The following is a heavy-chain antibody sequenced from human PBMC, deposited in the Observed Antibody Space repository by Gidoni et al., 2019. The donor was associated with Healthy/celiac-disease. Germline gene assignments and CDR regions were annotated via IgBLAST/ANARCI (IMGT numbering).Heavy chain of an antibody. CDR1: GYTFTGYY. V-gene: IGHV1-2*04. CDR3: ARDRGFTYYYDSSGPAGYFDL. D-gene: IGHD3-22*01. Sequence: QVQLVQSGAEVKKPGASVKVSCKASGYTFTGYYMHWVRQAPGQGLEWMGWINPNSGGKNYAQKFQGWVTMTRDTSISTAYMELSRLRSDDTAVYYCARDRGFTYYYDSSGPAGYFDLWGRGTLVTVSS. J-gene: IGHJ2*01. CDR2: INPNSGGK.